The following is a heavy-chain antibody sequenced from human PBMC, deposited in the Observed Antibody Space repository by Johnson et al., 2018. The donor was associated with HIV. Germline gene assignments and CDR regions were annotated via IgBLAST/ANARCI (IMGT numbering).Heavy chain of an antibody. CDR2: TSYDEIKK. V-gene: IGHV3-30*03. Sequence: QVQLVESGGGLVQPGGSLRLSCAASGFTFSSYDMHWVRQATGKGLEWVAVTSYDEIKKNYADSVKGRFTISRDNSTNTLYLQMNSLRGGDTAVYYCARACKVRSSGWSRGAFDIWGQGTMVTVSS. CDR1: GFTFSSYD. CDR3: ARACKVRSSGWSRGAFDI. J-gene: IGHJ3*02. D-gene: IGHD6-19*01.